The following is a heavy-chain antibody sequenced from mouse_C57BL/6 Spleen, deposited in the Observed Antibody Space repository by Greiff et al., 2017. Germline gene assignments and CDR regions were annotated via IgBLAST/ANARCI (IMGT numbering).Heavy chain of an antibody. J-gene: IGHJ3*01. CDR2: IDPSDSYT. CDR3: ARGDWAAWFAY. V-gene: IGHV1-69*01. Sequence: QVQLQQSGPELVKPGASVKIPCKASGYTFTSYWMHWVKQRPGQGLEWIGEIDPSDSYTNYNQKFKGKSTLTVDKSSSTAYMQLSSLTSEDSAVYYCARGDWAAWFAYWGQGTLVTVSA. CDR1: GYTFTSYW. D-gene: IGHD4-1*01.